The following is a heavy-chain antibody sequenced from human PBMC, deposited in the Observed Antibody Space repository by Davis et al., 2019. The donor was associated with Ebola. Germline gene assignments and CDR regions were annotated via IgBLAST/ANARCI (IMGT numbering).Heavy chain of an antibody. CDR3: ARDTYPLRPYSSSSYRWFDP. D-gene: IGHD6-6*01. J-gene: IGHJ5*02. CDR2: IIPIFGTP. V-gene: IGHV1-18*01. Sequence: AASVKVSCQASRYTFTSYGISWVRQAPGQGLEWMGGIIPIFGTPNYAQKLQGRVTMTTDTSTSTAYLELRSLRSDDTAVYYCARDTYPLRPYSSSSYRWFDPWGQGTLVTVSS. CDR1: RYTFTSYG.